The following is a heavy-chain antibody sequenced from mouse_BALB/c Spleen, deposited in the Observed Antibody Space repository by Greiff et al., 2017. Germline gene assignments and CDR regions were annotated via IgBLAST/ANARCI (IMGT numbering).Heavy chain of an antibody. J-gene: IGHJ4*01. CDR3: TRHGATATPMDY. CDR2: IWSDGST. Sequence: QVQLKDSGPDLVAPSQSLSITCTVSGFSLTSYGVHWVRQPPGKGLEWLVVIWSDGSTTYYSAHKYRLSISKDNSKSQVFLKMNSLQTDDTAMYYCTRHGATATPMDYWGQGTSVTVSS. CDR1: GFSLTSYG. D-gene: IGHD1-2*01. V-gene: IGHV2-6-2*01.